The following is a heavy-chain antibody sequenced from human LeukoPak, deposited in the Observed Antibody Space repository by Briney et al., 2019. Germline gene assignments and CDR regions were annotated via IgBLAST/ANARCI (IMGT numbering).Heavy chain of an antibody. D-gene: IGHD3-9*01. J-gene: IGHJ4*02. CDR3: ARENYDVLTGYYKGFDS. Sequence: SETLSLTRTVSGDSISTFFWSWIRQPPGKGLEWIGYIYYSGTTNHNPSLKSRVSISVDTSKNHFSLSLSSVTAADTAVYYCARENYDVLTGYYKGFDSWGPGTLVTVSS. CDR1: GDSISTFF. CDR2: IYYSGTT. V-gene: IGHV4-59*01.